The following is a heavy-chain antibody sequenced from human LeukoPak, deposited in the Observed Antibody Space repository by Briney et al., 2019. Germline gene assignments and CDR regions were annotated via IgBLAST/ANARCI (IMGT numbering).Heavy chain of an antibody. J-gene: IGHJ4*02. Sequence: QPGRSLRLFCAASGFTFSSYAMHWVRQAPGKGLEWVAVISYDGSNKYYADSVKGRFTISRDNSKNTLYLQMNSLRAEDTAVYYCARDEVGTGTKDYWGQGTLVTVSS. V-gene: IGHV3-30-3*01. CDR3: ARDEVGTGTKDY. CDR2: ISYDGSNK. CDR1: GFTFSSYA. D-gene: IGHD1-7*01.